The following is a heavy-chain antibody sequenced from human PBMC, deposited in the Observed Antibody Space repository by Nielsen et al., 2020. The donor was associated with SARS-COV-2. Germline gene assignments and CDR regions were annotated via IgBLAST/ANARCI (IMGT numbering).Heavy chain of an antibody. V-gene: IGHV1-69*13. CDR2: IIPIFDTA. D-gene: IGHD3-22*01. CDR3: ASSHFNDTRGNLPWDRDYYYYMEV. Sequence: SVKVSCKASGGIFSSYAISWVRQAPGQGLEWLGGIIPIFDTANYAQRFQGRVTITADEPTSTAYMELNSLRSEDTAVYYCASSHFNDTRGNLPWDRDYYYYMEVWGKGTTVTVSS. J-gene: IGHJ6*03. CDR1: GGIFSSYA.